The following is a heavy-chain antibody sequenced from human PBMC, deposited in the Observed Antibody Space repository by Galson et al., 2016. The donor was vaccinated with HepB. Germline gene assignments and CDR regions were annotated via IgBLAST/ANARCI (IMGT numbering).Heavy chain of an antibody. V-gene: IGHV2-5*02. CDR2: IYWDDDR. CDR1: GFSLSTSGVG. J-gene: IGHJ4*02. CDR3: ANMGRYDTYYDY. D-gene: IGHD5-12*01. Sequence: PALVTPTQTLTLTCTFSGFSLSTSGVGVGWIRQPPGKALEWLALIYWDDDRRYSPSLKSRLTITKDTSKNQVVLTMTNMDPVDTGTFYCANMGRYDTYYDYWGQGTLVTVSS.